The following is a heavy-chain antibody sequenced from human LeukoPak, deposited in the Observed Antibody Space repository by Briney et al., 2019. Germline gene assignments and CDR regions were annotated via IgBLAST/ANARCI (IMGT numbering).Heavy chain of an antibody. D-gene: IGHD3-16*01. Sequence: GGSLRLSCAASGFTFSRYDMHWVRQATGKGLEWISSIGTVGDTYYIGSVKGRFTISRENAKSSLYLQMNSLRAGDTAVYYWVRGGEIGFDSWGQGTLVTVSS. V-gene: IGHV3-13*04. CDR1: GFTFSRYD. CDR3: VRGGEIGFDS. CDR2: IGTVGDT. J-gene: IGHJ5*01.